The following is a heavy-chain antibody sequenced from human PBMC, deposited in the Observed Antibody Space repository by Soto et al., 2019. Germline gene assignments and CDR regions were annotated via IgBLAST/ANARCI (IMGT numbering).Heavy chain of an antibody. CDR2: ISRSTGAT. CDR1: GFTFSTYT. Sequence: EVQLLESGGGLVRPGGSLRLSCAASGFTFSTYTMTWVRQAPGKGLEWVSTISRSTGATYYADSVNGRLTISRDTSNGTLYLQMNSLRVDDSAVYYCAGGRWYSNGGYSGCYFDLWGRGTLVTVSS. D-gene: IGHD1-26*01. J-gene: IGHJ2*01. V-gene: IGHV3-23*01. CDR3: AGGRWYSNGGYSGCYFDL.